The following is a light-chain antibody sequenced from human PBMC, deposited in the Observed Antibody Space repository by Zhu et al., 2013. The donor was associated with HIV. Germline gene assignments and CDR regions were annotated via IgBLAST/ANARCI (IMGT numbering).Light chain of an antibody. V-gene: IGKV1-5*01. Sequence: DIQMTQSPSTLSASVGDTVTFTCRASQSINNWLAWYQWKPGTAPKLLIYDASNLGTGVPSRFSGYGSGTEVTLTINSLQPDDFATYYCQQYSDYPYTFGQGTKLELK. CDR1: QSINNW. J-gene: IGKJ2*01. CDR2: DAS. CDR3: QQYSDYPYT.